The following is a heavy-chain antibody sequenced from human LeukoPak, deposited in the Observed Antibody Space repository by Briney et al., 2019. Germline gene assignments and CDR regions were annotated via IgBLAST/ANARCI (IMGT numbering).Heavy chain of an antibody. D-gene: IGHD6-13*01. J-gene: IGHJ4*02. CDR1: GGSISSGSYY. V-gene: IGHV4-61*02. CDR3: ASSRHSSSWYDY. CDR2: IYTSGST. Sequence: SETLSLTCTVSGGSISSGSYYWSWIRQPAGKGLEWIGRIYTSGSTNYNPSLKSRVTISVDTSKNQFSLKLSSVTAADTAVYYCASSRHSSSWYDYWGQGTLVTVSS.